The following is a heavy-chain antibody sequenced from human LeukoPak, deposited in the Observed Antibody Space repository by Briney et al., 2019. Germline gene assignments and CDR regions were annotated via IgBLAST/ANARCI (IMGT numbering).Heavy chain of an antibody. CDR1: GFTFSIYG. Sequence: PGGSLRLSCAASGFTFSIYGMHWVRQAPGKGLEWVAFIRYDGSNKYYADSVKGRFTISRDNSKNTLYLQMNSLRAEDTAVYYCARERIAARRAFDYWGQGTLVTVSS. CDR2: IRYDGSNK. J-gene: IGHJ4*02. D-gene: IGHD6-6*01. V-gene: IGHV3-30*02. CDR3: ARERIAARRAFDY.